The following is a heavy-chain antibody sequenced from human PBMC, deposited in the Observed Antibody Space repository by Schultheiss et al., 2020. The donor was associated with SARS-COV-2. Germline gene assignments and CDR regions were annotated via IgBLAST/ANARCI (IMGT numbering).Heavy chain of an antibody. CDR2: IWYDGSNK. J-gene: IGHJ4*02. D-gene: IGHD3-3*01. Sequence: GGSLRLSCAASGFTFSSYAMSWVRQAPGKGLEWVAVIWYDGSNKYYADSVKGRFTISRDNSKNTLYLQMNSLRAEDTAVYYCARVKHYDFWSGYLNYWGQGTLVTVSS. CDR3: ARVKHYDFWSGYLNY. CDR1: GFTFSSYA. V-gene: IGHV3-33*08.